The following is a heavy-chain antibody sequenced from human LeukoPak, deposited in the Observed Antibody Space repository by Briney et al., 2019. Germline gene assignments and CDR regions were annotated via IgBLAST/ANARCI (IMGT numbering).Heavy chain of an antibody. V-gene: IGHV4-38-2*02. CDR3: ARTLPSTPYNWFDP. D-gene: IGHD2-2*01. CDR1: GYSISSGYY. Sequence: SETLSLTCTVSGYSISSGYYWGWIRQPPGKGLEWIGSIYHSGRTYYNPSLKSRVTISVDTSKNQFSLKLSSVTAADTAVYYCARTLPSTPYNWFDPWGQGTLVTVSS. J-gene: IGHJ5*02. CDR2: IYHSGRT.